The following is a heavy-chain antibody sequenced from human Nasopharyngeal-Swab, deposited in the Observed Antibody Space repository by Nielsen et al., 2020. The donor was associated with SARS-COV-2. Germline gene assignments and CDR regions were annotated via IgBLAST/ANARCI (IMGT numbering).Heavy chain of an antibody. CDR2: ISASGSFK. D-gene: IGHD3-3*02. CDR3: AGRGISVSGDYYYYMDV. CDR1: AFSFSSFE. J-gene: IGHJ6*03. Sequence: GESLKISCAASAFSFSSFEVNWVRQAPGKGLEWISYISASGSFKYYADSVKGRFTISRDNARNSLYLQMDSLRGEDTGVYYCAGRGISVSGDYYYYMDVWGKGTPVTVSS. V-gene: IGHV3-48*03.